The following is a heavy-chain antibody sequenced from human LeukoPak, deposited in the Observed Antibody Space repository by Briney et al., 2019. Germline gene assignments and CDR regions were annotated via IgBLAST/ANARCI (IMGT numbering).Heavy chain of an antibody. CDR3: ARASPRQLIYDY. D-gene: IGHD6-6*01. Sequence: SCKASGYTFTNHAMHWVRQAPGKGLEWVAVISYDGSNKYYADSVKGRFTISRDNSKNTLYLQMNSLRAEDTAVYYCARASPRQLIYDYWGQGTLVTVSS. CDR1: GYTFTNHA. J-gene: IGHJ4*02. CDR2: ISYDGSNK. V-gene: IGHV3-30-3*01.